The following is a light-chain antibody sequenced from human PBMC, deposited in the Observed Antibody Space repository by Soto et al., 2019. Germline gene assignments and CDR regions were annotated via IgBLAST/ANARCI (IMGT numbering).Light chain of an antibody. J-gene: IGKJ2*02. CDR2: AAS. CDR3: QQSYSTPRT. Sequence: DIQMTQSPSCLSVSVGDRVTITCRASQSISNYVNWYQQKVGKAPKLLIYAASSLQRGVPSRFSGSGSGTDFTLTISSLQPEDFATYYCQQSYSTPRTFGQGTKLEIK. CDR1: QSISNY. V-gene: IGKV1-39*01.